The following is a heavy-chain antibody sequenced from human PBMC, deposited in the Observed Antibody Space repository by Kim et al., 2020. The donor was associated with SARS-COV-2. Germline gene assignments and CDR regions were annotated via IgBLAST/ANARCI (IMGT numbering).Heavy chain of an antibody. J-gene: IGHJ5*02. V-gene: IGHV4-39*01. D-gene: IGHD4-17*01. CDR2: IYYSGST. Sequence: SETLSLTCTVSGGSISSSSYYWGWIRQPPGKGLEWIGSIYYSGSTYYNPSLKSRVTISVDTSKNQFSLKLSSVTAADTAVYYCAKNLRKNWFDPWGQGTLVTVSS. CDR3: AKNLRKNWFDP. CDR1: GGSISSSSYY.